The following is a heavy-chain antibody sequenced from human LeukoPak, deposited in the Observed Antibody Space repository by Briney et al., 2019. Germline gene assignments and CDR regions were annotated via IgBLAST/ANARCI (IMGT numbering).Heavy chain of an antibody. J-gene: IGHJ4*02. Sequence: ASVKVSCKASGYTFTSYGISWVRQATGQGLEWMGWMNPNSGNTGYAQKFQGRVTITRNASISTAYMELSSLRSEDTAVYYCARASSSAGGGFDYWGQGTLVTVSS. D-gene: IGHD6-6*01. CDR3: ARASSSAGGGFDY. CDR2: MNPNSGNT. V-gene: IGHV1-8*03. CDR1: GYTFTSYG.